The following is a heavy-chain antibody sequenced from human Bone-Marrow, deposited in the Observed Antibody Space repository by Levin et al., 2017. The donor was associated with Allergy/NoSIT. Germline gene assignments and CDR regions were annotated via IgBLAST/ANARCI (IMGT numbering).Heavy chain of an antibody. CDR3: AREKVTVVVESIKSYFDD. CDR2: ISSDGSNE. D-gene: IGHD2-15*01. V-gene: IGHV3-30-3*01. J-gene: IGHJ4*02. Sequence: SCAASEFTFSTYAMHWVRQAPGKGLEWVAVISSDGSNEYYADSVKGRLIIPRDNPKNTLYLQLNSLRGEDTTVYYCAREKVTVVVESIKSYFDDWGQGTLVTVSS. CDR1: EFTFSTYA.